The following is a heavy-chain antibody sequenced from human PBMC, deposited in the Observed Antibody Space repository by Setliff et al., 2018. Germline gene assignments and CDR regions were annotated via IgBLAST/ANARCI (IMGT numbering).Heavy chain of an antibody. Sequence: PGGSLRLSCAASGFTFSTYRMHWVRQAPGKGLEWVAVIWDDGVKKYHADSVKGRFTISRDNAKNTVYLQMNSLRAEDTAVYYCARVASGWWWFDYWGQGTLVTVSS. CDR2: IWDDGVKK. J-gene: IGHJ4*02. V-gene: IGHV3-33*08. CDR3: ARVASGWWWFDY. D-gene: IGHD6-19*01. CDR1: GFTFSTYR.